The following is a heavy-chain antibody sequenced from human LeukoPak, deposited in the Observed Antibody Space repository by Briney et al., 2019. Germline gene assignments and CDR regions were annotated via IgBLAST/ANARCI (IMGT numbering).Heavy chain of an antibody. CDR1: GYSFTSYW. D-gene: IGHD2-21*02. CDR2: IYTGDSDT. V-gene: IGHV5-51*01. CDR3: ARLPYCGGDCYMYYFDY. J-gene: IGHJ4*02. Sequence: KISCKGSGYSFTSYWIGWVRQMPGKGLEWMGIIYTGDSDTRYSPSFQGQVTISADKSISTAYLQWSSLKASDTATYYCARLPYCGGDCYMYYFDYWGQGTLVTVSS.